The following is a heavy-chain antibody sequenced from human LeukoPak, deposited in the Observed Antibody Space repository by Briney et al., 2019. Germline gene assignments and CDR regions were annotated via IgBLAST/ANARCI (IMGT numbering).Heavy chain of an antibody. CDR3: AKVPGEVGLRYFDWLLYFDY. CDR2: ISGSGGST. D-gene: IGHD3-9*01. Sequence: GGSLRLSCAASGFTFSSYGMSWVRQAPGKGLEWASAISGSGGSTYYADSVKGRFTISRDNSKNTLYLQMNSLRAEDTAVYYCAKVPGEVGLRYFDWLLYFDYWGQGTLVTVSS. CDR1: GFTFSSYG. J-gene: IGHJ4*02. V-gene: IGHV3-23*01.